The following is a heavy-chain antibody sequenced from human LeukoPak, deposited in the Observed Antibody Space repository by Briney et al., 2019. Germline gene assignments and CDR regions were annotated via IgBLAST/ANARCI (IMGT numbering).Heavy chain of an antibody. CDR1: GFTFSSYA. Sequence: GGSLRLSCAASGFTFSSYAMHWVRQAPGKGLEWVSATSGSGGSTYYADSVKGRFTISRDNSKNTLYLQMNSLRAEDTAVYYCAKDLGDYYGDYWGQGTLVTVSS. J-gene: IGHJ4*02. D-gene: IGHD2-21*02. CDR3: AKDLGDYYGDY. CDR2: TSGSGGST. V-gene: IGHV3-23*01.